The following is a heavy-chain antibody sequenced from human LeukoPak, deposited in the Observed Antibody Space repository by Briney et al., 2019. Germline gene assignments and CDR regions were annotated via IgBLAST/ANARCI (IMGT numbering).Heavy chain of an antibody. CDR3: AGPNWYYFDY. J-gene: IGHJ4*02. CDR2: IHYSGST. CDR1: GGSVSRGGYY. Sequence: PSETLSLTCTVSGGSVSRGGYYWSWIRQHPGKGLEWIGSIHYSGSTYYNPSLKSRVTISVDTSKNQFSLKLSSVTAADTAVYYCAGPNWYYFDYWGQGTLVTVSS. V-gene: IGHV4-39*01. D-gene: IGHD3-16*01.